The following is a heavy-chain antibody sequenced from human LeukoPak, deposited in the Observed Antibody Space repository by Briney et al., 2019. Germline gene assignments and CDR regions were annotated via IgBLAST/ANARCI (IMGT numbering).Heavy chain of an antibody. J-gene: IGHJ4*02. CDR2: IRYDGSKK. CDR1: GFTFSTYA. D-gene: IGHD2-2*02. Sequence: GGSLRLSCAASGFTFSTYAIHWVRQAPGKGLQWVAFIRYDGSKKTYGDSVKGRFTISRDNSKNTVYLQMNSLRAGDTAVYYCAKDYQLPYGGFDSWGQGTLVTVS. CDR3: AKDYQLPYGGFDS. V-gene: IGHV3-30*02.